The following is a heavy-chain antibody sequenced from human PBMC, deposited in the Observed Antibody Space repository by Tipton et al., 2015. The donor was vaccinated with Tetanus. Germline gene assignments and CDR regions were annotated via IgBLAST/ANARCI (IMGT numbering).Heavy chain of an antibody. D-gene: IGHD6-13*01. J-gene: IGHJ4*02. CDR1: GGSISSSSYF. CDR3: ARPGGSSWYTHYLDY. Sequence: TLSLTCTVSGGSISSSSYFWGWIRQPPGKGLEWIGSIYFSGSTYYNPSLKSRLTISVDTSKNQFSLKLSSVTAADTAVYYCARPGGSSWYTHYLDYWGQGTLVTVSS. V-gene: IGHV4-39*01. CDR2: IYFSGST.